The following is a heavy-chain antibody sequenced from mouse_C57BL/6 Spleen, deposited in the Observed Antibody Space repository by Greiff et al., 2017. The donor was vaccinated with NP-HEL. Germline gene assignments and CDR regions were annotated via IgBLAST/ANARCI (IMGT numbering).Heavy chain of an antibody. CDR3: ARKGVYDYDGGFDY. Sequence: EVQLQQSGPELVKPGASVKIPCKASGYTFTDYNMDWVKQSPGKSLEWIGDINPNNGGTIYNQKFKGKATLTVDKSSSTAYMELRSLTSEDTAVYYCARKGVYDYDGGFDYWGQGTTLTVSS. J-gene: IGHJ2*01. CDR2: INPNNGGT. CDR1: GYTFTDYN. V-gene: IGHV1-18*01. D-gene: IGHD2-4*01.